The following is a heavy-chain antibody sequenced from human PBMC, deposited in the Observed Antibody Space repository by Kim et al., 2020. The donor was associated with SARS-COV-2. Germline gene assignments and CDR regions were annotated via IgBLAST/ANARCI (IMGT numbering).Heavy chain of an antibody. D-gene: IGHD3-10*01. J-gene: IGHJ5*02. CDR1: GFTFSSYA. CDR2: ISGSGGST. V-gene: IGHV3-23*01. CDR3: AKELRHGSGSHYNWFDP. Sequence: GGSLRLSCAASGFTFSSYAMSWVRQAPGKGLEWVSAISGSGGSTYYADSVKGRFTISRDNSKNTLYLQMNSLRAEDTAVYYCAKELRHGSGSHYNWFDPWGQGTLVTVSS.